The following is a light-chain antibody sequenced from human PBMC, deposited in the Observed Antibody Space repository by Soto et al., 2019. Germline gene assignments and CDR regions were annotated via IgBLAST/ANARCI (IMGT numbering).Light chain of an antibody. Sequence: DIQMTQSPSSLSESVGDRITITCRARQDIRNYLAWFQQKPGKAPKFLIYAASTLQPVLPSKFSGSVSGTDFNLTISSLQPEDFATYYCQQYVNYPRTFGQVTTVEIK. CDR1: QDIRNY. V-gene: IGKV1-16*02. CDR3: QQYVNYPRT. CDR2: AAS. J-gene: IGKJ1*01.